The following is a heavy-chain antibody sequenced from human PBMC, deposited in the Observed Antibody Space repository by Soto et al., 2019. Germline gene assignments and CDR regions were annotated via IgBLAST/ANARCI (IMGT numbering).Heavy chain of an antibody. J-gene: IGHJ4*02. Sequence: GGSLRLSCAASRFTFSTYEMNWVRQAPGKGLEWVSYISTSGSTVYYADSVKGRFTISRDNNRNSLDLQMNSLRDEDTALYYCVRYCSTTLCNGVATRTFDYWGQGTRVTVSS. CDR1: RFTFSTYE. CDR2: ISTSGSTV. D-gene: IGHD2-2*01. CDR3: VRYCSTTLCNGVATRTFDY. V-gene: IGHV3-48*03.